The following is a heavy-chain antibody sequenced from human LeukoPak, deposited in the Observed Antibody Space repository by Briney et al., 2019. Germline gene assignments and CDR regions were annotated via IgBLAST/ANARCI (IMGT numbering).Heavy chain of an antibody. CDR2: INHSGSS. Sequence: SETLSLTCAVYGGSFSGYYWSWIRQPPGKGLEWIGEINHSGSSNYNPSLKSRVTISVDTSKNQFSLKLSSVTAADTAVYYCARGTNYFDYWGQGTLVTVSS. CDR1: GGSFSGYY. J-gene: IGHJ4*02. V-gene: IGHV4-34*01. CDR3: ARGTNYFDY.